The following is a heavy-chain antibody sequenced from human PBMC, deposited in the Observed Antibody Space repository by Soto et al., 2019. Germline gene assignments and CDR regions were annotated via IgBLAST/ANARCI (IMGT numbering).Heavy chain of an antibody. D-gene: IGHD3-3*01. CDR1: GFTFSSYG. CDR3: AKEVNYDFWSGYLPYFDY. V-gene: IGHV3-30*18. CDR2: ISYDGSNK. Sequence: QVQLVESGGGVVQPGRSLRLSCAASGFTFSSYGMHWVRQAPGKGLEWVAVISYDGSNKYYADSVKGRFTISRDNSKNTLYLRMNSLRAEDTAVYYCAKEVNYDFWSGYLPYFDYWGQGTLVTVSS. J-gene: IGHJ4*02.